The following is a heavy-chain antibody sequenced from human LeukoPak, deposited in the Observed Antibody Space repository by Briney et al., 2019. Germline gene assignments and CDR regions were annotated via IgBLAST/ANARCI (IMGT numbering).Heavy chain of an antibody. CDR2: ISAYNGNT. Sequence: ASVKVSCKASGYTFTSYGISWVRQAPGQGLEWMGWISAYNGNTNYAQKLQGRVTMTTDTSTSTANMELRSLRSDDTAVYFCARDFSLYSSTYMDVWGKGTTVTVSS. V-gene: IGHV1-18*01. CDR1: GYTFTSYG. J-gene: IGHJ6*03. D-gene: IGHD6-13*01. CDR3: ARDFSLYSSTYMDV.